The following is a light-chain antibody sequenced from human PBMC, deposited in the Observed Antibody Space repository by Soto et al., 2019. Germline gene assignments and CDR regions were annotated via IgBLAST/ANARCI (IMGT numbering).Light chain of an antibody. CDR2: DAS. Sequence: EIVLTQSPATLSLSPGNRATLSCRASQSVSGYLAWYQQKPGQAPRLLIYDASNRAPGIPDRFSGRGSGPDFTLTITSLVPEDFAVYYCQHRSNWPSTFGEGTKVES. V-gene: IGKV3-11*01. CDR3: QHRSNWPST. J-gene: IGKJ4*01. CDR1: QSVSGY.